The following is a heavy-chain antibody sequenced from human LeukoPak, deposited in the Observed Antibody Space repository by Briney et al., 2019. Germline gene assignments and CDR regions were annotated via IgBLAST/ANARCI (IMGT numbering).Heavy chain of an antibody. CDR2: ISYDGSSK. CDR1: GFTLSSYG. V-gene: IGHV3-30*03. CDR3: ATRYYYGSGSYYNVPPLDY. Sequence: GGSLRLSCAASGFTLSSYGMHWVRQAPGKGLEWVAVISYDGSSKYYADSVKGRFTISRDNSKNTLYLQMNSLRAEDTAVYYCATRYYYGSGSYYNVPPLDYWGQGTLVTVSS. J-gene: IGHJ4*02. D-gene: IGHD3-10*01.